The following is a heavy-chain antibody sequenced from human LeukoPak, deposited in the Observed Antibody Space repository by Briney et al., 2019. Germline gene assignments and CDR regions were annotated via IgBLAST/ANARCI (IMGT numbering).Heavy chain of an antibody. D-gene: IGHD3-22*01. Sequence: GRSLRLSCAASGFTFSSYAMHWVRQAPGKGLEWVSAISGSGGSTYYADSVKGRFTISRDNSKNTLYLQVNSLRADDTAVYYCAKADSLILVVGFYFDYWGQGTLVTVSS. CDR3: AKADSLILVVGFYFDY. CDR1: GFTFSSYA. CDR2: ISGSGGST. V-gene: IGHV3-23*01. J-gene: IGHJ4*02.